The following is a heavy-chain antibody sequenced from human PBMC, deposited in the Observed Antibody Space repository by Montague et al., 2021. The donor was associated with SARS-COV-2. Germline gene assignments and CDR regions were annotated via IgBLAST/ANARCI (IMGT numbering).Heavy chain of an antibody. Sequence: SETLSLTCTVSGDPISNYYWSWIRRPPGKGPEWLGYIYYSGSTNYNPSLKSRVTISVDTSKNQFSLRLSSATAADTAVYYCARLPYILPGYAYFDFWGQGSLVIVSS. CDR1: GDPISNYY. CDR2: IYYSGST. D-gene: IGHD3-9*01. V-gene: IGHV4-59*08. CDR3: ARLPYILPGYAYFDF. J-gene: IGHJ4*02.